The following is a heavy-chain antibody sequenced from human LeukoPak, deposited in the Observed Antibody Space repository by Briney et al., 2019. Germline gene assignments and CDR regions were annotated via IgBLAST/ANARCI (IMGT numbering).Heavy chain of an antibody. CDR3: AKGYSFNYYYYGMDV. CDR2: ISYDGSNK. J-gene: IGHJ6*02. Sequence: GGSLRLSCAASGFTFSGYGMHWVRQAPGKGLEWVAVISYDGSNKYYADSVKGRFTISRDNSKNTLYLQMNSLRAEDTAVYYCAKGYSFNYYYYGMDVWGQGTTVTVSS. D-gene: IGHD5-18*01. CDR1: GFTFSGYG. V-gene: IGHV3-30*18.